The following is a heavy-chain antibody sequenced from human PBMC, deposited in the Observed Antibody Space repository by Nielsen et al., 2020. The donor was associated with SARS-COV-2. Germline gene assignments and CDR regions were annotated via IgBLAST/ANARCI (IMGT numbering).Heavy chain of an antibody. Sequence: SETLSLTCTVSGGSISSYYWSWIRQPPGKGLEWIGYIYYNGSTNYNPSLKSRVTISVDTSKNQFSLKLSSVTAADTAVYYCARSSSWGTSQVQEGYAFDIWGQGTMVTVSS. CDR3: ARSSSWGTSQVQEGYAFDI. V-gene: IGHV4-59*13. CDR1: GGSISSYY. D-gene: IGHD3-16*01. J-gene: IGHJ3*02. CDR2: IYYNGST.